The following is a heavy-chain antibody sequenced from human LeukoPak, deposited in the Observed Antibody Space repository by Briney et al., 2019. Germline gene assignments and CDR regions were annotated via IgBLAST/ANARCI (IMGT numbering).Heavy chain of an antibody. CDR1: GFTFSSYG. Sequence: PGGSLRLSCAASGFTFSSYGMHWVRQAPGKGLEWVAFIRYDGSNEYYADSVKGRFTISRDNSKNTPYVQMNSLRAEDTAVYYCAKAKYCSSTSCLYRAFDYWGQGTLVTVSS. J-gene: IGHJ4*02. CDR2: IRYDGSNE. CDR3: AKAKYCSSTSCLYRAFDY. V-gene: IGHV3-30*02. D-gene: IGHD2-2*01.